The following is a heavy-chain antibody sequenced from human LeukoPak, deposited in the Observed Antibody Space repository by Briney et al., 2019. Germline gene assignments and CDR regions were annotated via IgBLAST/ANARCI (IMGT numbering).Heavy chain of an antibody. D-gene: IGHD3-10*01. CDR3: AKDFIRGSIGYFDY. Sequence: PGGSLRLSCAASGFTFSSYAMNWVRQAPGKGLEWVSGISGSGVSTYFADSVKGRFTISRDNSKNTLYLQMNSLRAEDTAVYYCAKDFIRGSIGYFDYWGQGTLVTASS. V-gene: IGHV3-23*01. CDR2: ISGSGVST. CDR1: GFTFSSYA. J-gene: IGHJ4*02.